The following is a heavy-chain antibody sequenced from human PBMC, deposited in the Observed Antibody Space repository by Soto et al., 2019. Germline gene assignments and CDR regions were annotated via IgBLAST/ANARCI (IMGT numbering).Heavy chain of an antibody. J-gene: IGHJ6*02. D-gene: IGHD3-9*01. CDR1: GGSISSYY. CDR2: IYYSGST. Sequence: QVQLQESGPGLVKPSETLSLTCTVSGGSISSYYWSWIRQPPGKGLEWIGYIYYSGSTNYNPSLKSRVTISVDTSKNQFSLKLSSVTAADTAVYYCARDVQPNDIFPSGGMDVWGQGTTVTVSS. V-gene: IGHV4-59*01. CDR3: ARDVQPNDIFPSGGMDV.